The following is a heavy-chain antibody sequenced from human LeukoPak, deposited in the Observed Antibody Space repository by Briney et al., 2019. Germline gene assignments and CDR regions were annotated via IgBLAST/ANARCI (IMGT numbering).Heavy chain of an antibody. CDR3: VRRNPSCSGQSCFSGVDF. V-gene: IGHV5-51*01. D-gene: IGHD2-15*01. CDR1: GFSFTDYW. CDR2: IYPGDSDI. J-gene: IGHJ4*02. Sequence: GESLKISCKGFGFSFTDYWIAWVRQMPGKGLEWMGIIYPGDSDIIYSPSFQGQITISADKAITTAYLQWSALKASDTGVYYCVRRNPSCSGQSCFSGVDFWGQGTLVTVSS.